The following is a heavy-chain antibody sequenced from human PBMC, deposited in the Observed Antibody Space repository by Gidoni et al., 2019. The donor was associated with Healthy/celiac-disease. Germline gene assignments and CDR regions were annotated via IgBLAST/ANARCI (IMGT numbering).Heavy chain of an antibody. V-gene: IGHV3-30-3*01. D-gene: IGHD6-19*01. CDR2: ISYDGSNK. CDR3: ASLAVAGRLNY. J-gene: IGHJ4*02. CDR1: GFTFSSYA. Sequence: QVQLVESGGGVVQPGRSLRLSCAASGFTFSSYAMHWVRQAPGTGLEWVAVISYDGSNKYYADSVKGRFTISRDNSKNTLYLQMNSLRAEDTAVYYCASLAVAGRLNYWGQGTLVTVSS.